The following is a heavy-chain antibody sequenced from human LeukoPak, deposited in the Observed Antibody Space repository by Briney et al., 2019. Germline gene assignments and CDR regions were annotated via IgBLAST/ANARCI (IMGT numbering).Heavy chain of an antibody. V-gene: IGHV4-4*07. Sequence: PSETLFLTCTVSGGSISSYYWSWIRQPAGKGLEWIGRIYTSGSTNYNPSLKSRVTMSVDTSKNQFSLKLSSVTAADTAVYYCARGGYSYGAVYFDYWGQGTLVTVSS. J-gene: IGHJ4*02. CDR2: IYTSGST. D-gene: IGHD5-18*01. CDR3: ARGGYSYGAVYFDY. CDR1: GGSISSYY.